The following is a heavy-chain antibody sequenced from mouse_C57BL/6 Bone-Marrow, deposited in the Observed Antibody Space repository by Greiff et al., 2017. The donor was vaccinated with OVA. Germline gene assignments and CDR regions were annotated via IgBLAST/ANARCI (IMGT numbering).Heavy chain of an antibody. CDR3: ASPVTGAWFAY. CDR2: ISSGGSYT. CDR1: GFTFSSYG. V-gene: IGHV5-6*01. Sequence: EVKLQESGGDLVKPGGSLKLSCAASGFTFSSYGMSWVRQTPDKRLEWVATISSGGSYTYYPDSVKGRFTISRDNAKNTLYLQMSSLKSEDTAMYYCASPVTGAWFAYWGQGTLVTVSA. J-gene: IGHJ3*01. D-gene: IGHD4-1*01.